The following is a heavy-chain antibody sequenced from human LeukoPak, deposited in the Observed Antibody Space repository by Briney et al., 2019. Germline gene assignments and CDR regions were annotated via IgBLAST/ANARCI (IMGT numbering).Heavy chain of an antibody. CDR3: TRDPRHFDS. D-gene: IGHD6-6*01. CDR2: IKQDGSEI. CDR1: GFTFSGYW. Sequence: PGGSLRLSCAASGFTFSGYWMSWVRQAPGKGPEWVANIKQDGSEIYYVDSVKGRFTISRDNAKNSLYLQMSSLRVEDTAVYYCTRDPRHFDSCGQGTLVTVSS. J-gene: IGHJ5*01. V-gene: IGHV3-7*01.